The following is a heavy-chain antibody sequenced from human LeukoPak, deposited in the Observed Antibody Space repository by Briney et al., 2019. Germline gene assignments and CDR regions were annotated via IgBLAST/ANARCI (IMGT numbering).Heavy chain of an antibody. CDR1: GFTFSSYT. J-gene: IGHJ4*02. CDR3: AKGLLGVANFDY. D-gene: IGHD6-19*01. Sequence: GGSLRLSCAASGFTFSSYTMNWVRQAPGKGLEWVSSMSSSSIYIYYADSVKGRFTISGDNAKKSLYLQMNSLRAEDTAVYYCAKGLLGVANFDYWGQGTLVTVSS. CDR2: MSSSSIYI. V-gene: IGHV3-21*04.